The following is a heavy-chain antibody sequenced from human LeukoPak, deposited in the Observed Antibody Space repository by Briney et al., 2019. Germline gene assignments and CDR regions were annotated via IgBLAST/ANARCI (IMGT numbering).Heavy chain of an antibody. V-gene: IGHV1-69*13. Sequence: SVKVSCKASGGTFSSYAISWVRQAPGQGLEWMGGIIPIFGTANYAQKFQGRVTITADESTSTAYMELNSLRSEDTAVYYCARAQTRYFDWLPYYYYGMDVWGQGTTVTVSS. CDR3: ARAQTRYFDWLPYYYYGMDV. CDR1: GGTFSSYA. D-gene: IGHD3-9*01. J-gene: IGHJ6*02. CDR2: IIPIFGTA.